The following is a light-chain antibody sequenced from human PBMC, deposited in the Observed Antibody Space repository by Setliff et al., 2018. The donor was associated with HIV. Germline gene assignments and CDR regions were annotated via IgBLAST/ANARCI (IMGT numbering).Light chain of an antibody. CDR3: SSYTSSDTPYV. J-gene: IGLJ1*01. CDR1: SSDVGDYNY. V-gene: IGLV2-14*01. CDR2: GVT. Sequence: QSALTQPASVSGSPGQSITISCTGASSDVGDYNYFSWYQQHPGKAPKLMMYGVTNRPSGISNRFSGSKSGDTASLTISGLQAEDEADYYCSSYTSSDTPYVFGTGTKVTVL.